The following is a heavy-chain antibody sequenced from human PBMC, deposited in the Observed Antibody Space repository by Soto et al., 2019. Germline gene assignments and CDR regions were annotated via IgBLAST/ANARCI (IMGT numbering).Heavy chain of an antibody. CDR1: GGTFSSYA. V-gene: IGHV1-69*01. J-gene: IGHJ3*02. CDR2: IIPIFSTA. Sequence: QVQLVQSGAEVKKPGSSVKVSCKASGGTFSSYAISWVRQAPGQGLEWMGGIIPIFSTANYAQKFQGRVTITADESTSPAYMELSSVRSEDTAVYYCARDNSESYYYYSSGYYYDAFDIWGQGTMVTVSS. D-gene: IGHD3-22*01. CDR3: ARDNSESYYYYSSGYYYDAFDI.